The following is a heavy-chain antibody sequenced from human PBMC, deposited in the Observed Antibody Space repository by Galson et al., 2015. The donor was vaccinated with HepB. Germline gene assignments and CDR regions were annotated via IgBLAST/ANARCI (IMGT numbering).Heavy chain of an antibody. CDR1: GFTFSNYN. CDR3: ARDPSSTDR. J-gene: IGHJ5*02. Sequence: SLRLSCAASGFTFSNYNMNWVRQAPGKGLEWISSITTTSVHMYCADSVKGRFTISRDNAENALYLQMNSLRAEDTAVYYCARDPSSTDRWGQGTLVTVSS. V-gene: IGHV3-21*01. CDR2: ITTTSVHM.